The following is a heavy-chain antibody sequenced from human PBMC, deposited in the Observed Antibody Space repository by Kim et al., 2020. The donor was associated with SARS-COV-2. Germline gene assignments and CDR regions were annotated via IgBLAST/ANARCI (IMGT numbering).Heavy chain of an antibody. CDR3: ARGRDDYIWGSYRLFDY. J-gene: IGHJ4*02. Sequence: SETLSLTCTVSGGSISSSSYYWGWIRQPPGKGLEWFGSIYYSGSTYYNPSLKSRVTISVDTSKNQFSLKLSSVTAADTAVYYCARGRDDYIWGSYRLFDYWGQGTLVTVSS. CDR1: GGSISSSSYY. V-gene: IGHV4-39*01. D-gene: IGHD3-16*02. CDR2: IYYSGST.